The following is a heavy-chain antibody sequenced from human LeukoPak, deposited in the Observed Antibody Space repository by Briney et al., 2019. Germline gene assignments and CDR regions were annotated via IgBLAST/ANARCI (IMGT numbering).Heavy chain of an antibody. CDR1: GYTFTSYG. J-gene: IGHJ5*02. CDR2: ISAYNGNT. CDR3: ARGDRIAARPNWFDP. D-gene: IGHD6-6*01. Sequence: ASVKVSCKASGYTFTSYGISWVRQAPGQGLEWMGWISAYNGNTNYAQKLQGRVTMTTDTSTSTAYMELRSLRSDDTAVYYCARGDRIAARPNWFDPWGQGTLVTVSS. V-gene: IGHV1-18*01.